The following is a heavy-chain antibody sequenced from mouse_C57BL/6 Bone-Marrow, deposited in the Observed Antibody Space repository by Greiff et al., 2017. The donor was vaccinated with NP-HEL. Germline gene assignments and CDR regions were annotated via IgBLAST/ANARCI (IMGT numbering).Heavy chain of an antibody. D-gene: IGHD1-1*01. CDR1: GYTFTDSN. Sequence: EVQLQQSGPELVKPGASVQMSCKASGYTFTDSNMHWVKQSHGKSIEWIGFINPNNGGTSYNQKFKGTATLHVNKSSSPAYMELRRLTSEDSAVYYCAMGYYYGSSHFDYWGQGTTLTVSS. V-gene: IGHV1-22*01. CDR3: AMGYYYGSSHFDY. J-gene: IGHJ2*01. CDR2: INPNNGGT.